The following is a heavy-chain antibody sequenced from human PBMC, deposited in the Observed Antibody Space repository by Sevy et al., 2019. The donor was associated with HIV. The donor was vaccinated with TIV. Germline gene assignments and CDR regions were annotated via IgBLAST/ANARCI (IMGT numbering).Heavy chain of an antibody. D-gene: IGHD6-13*01. CDR1: GYTFTSYG. Sequence: ASVKVSCKASGYTFTSYGISWVRQAPGQGLEWMGWISAYNGNTNYAQKLQGRVTMTTDTSTSTAYMELRSLRSDDTVVYYCARRGDHSSSWYPYYYGMDVWGQGTTVTVSS. J-gene: IGHJ6*02. CDR3: ARRGDHSSSWYPYYYGMDV. V-gene: IGHV1-18*01. CDR2: ISAYNGNT.